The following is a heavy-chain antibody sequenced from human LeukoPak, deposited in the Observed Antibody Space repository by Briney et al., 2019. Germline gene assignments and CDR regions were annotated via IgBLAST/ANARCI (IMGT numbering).Heavy chain of an antibody. D-gene: IGHD5-12*01. CDR2: ISTTSRTI. CDR3: ARGALLTRDSGYPVFAY. J-gene: IGHJ4*02. Sequence: GGSLRLSCAASGFTSSDYYMTWIRQAPGKGLEWISYISTTSRTIYYAESVKGRFTISRDNAKMSVDLQMNSLSGEDTATYYCARGALLTRDSGYPVFAYWGQGTQVTVSS. V-gene: IGHV3-11*01. CDR1: GFTSSDYY.